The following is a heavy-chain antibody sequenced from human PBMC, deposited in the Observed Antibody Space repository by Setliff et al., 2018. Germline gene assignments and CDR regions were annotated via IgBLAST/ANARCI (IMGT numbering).Heavy chain of an antibody. CDR1: GLPINSGYY. CDR2: VYHMYQSKTT. CDR3: ARAHTWSLPNDNSGYPGWFDP. J-gene: IGHJ5*02. Sequence: SETLSLTCAVSGLPINSGYYWGWVRQSPGKGLEWIGCVYHMYQSKTTYHNPSLKSRVTISLDTSKNQFSLKLSSVTAADTAVYYCARAHTWSLPNDNSGYPGWFDPWGQGTLVTVSS. D-gene: IGHD3-22*01. V-gene: IGHV4-38-2*01.